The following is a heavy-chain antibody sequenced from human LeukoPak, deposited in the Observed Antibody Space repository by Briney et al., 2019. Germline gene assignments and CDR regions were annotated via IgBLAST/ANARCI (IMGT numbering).Heavy chain of an antibody. Sequence: SETLSLTCAVYGGSFSGYYWSWIRQPPGKGLEWIGEINHSGSTNYNPSLKSRVTISVDTSKNQFSLKLSSVTAADTAVFYCARQGSGSYYRRPFDFWGQGTLVTVSS. CDR2: INHSGST. CDR3: ARQGSGSYYRRPFDF. J-gene: IGHJ4*02. V-gene: IGHV4-34*01. CDR1: GGSFSGYY. D-gene: IGHD1-26*01.